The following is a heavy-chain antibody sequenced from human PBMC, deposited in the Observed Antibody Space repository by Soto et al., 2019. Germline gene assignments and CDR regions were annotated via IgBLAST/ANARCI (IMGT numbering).Heavy chain of an antibody. J-gene: IGHJ5*02. CDR1: GGSISSYY. CDR2: IYYSGST. V-gene: IGHV4-59*01. CDR3: ARVEGVPGSSSWPNWFDP. Sequence: SETLSLTCTVSGGSISSYYWSWIRQPPGKGLKWIGYIYYSGSTNYNPSLKSRVTISVDTSKNQFSLKLSSVTAADTAVYYCARVEGVPGSSSWPNWFDPWGQGTLVTVSS. D-gene: IGHD6-13*01.